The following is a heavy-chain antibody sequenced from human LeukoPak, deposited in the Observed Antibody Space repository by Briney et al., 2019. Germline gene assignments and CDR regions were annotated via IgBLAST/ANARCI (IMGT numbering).Heavy chain of an antibody. V-gene: IGHV4-38-2*01. CDR1: GYSISSGYY. CDR3: ARGPDPNSYYYYMDV. CDR2: IYHSGST. D-gene: IGHD1-1*01. Sequence: PSETLSLTCAVSGYSISSGYYWGWIRQPPGKGLEWIGSIYHSGSTYYSPSLKSRVTISVDTSKNQFSLKLSSVTAADTAVYYCARGPDPNSYYYYMDVWGKGTTVTVSS. J-gene: IGHJ6*03.